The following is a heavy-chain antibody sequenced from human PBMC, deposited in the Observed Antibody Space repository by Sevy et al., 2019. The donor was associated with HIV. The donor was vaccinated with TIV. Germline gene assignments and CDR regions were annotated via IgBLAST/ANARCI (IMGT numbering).Heavy chain of an antibody. CDR1: GGSITSLY. V-gene: IGHV4-59*08. D-gene: IGHD1-26*01. Sequence: TLSLTCTVSGGSITSLYWNWIRQPPGKGLEWIANIYYNGHINYNPSLKSRVTLSLDTSKNQFSRRLSSVAAAGTAMYYCAGENAWGRGYSWGQGTLVTVSS. CDR3: AGENAWGRGYS. J-gene: IGHJ4*02. CDR2: IYYNGHI.